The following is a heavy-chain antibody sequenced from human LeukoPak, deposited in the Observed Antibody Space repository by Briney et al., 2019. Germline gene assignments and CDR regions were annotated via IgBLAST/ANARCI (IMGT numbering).Heavy chain of an antibody. D-gene: IGHD3-10*01. Sequence: SETLSLTCTVSGGSISSYYWCWIRQPPGKGLEWIGYIYYSGSTNYNPSLKGRVTISVDTSKNQFSLKLSSVTAADTAVYYCATHRRITMVRGVMDYFDYWGQGTLVTVSS. CDR3: ATHRRITMVRGVMDYFDY. CDR1: GGSISSYY. CDR2: IYYSGST. J-gene: IGHJ4*02. V-gene: IGHV4-59*08.